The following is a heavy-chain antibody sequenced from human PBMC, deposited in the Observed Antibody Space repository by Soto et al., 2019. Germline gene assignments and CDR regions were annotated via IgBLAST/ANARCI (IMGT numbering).Heavy chain of an antibody. Sequence: SGGSLRLSCTTSGFTVSSSHMTWVRQAPGKGLEWVSVIYSGGSSYYAVSVQGRSTISRDNSKNTVYLQMNSLRGEDTAMYYCARLGPYGSESYSFRYNWFDPWGQGTQVTVSS. CDR1: GFTVSSSH. CDR3: ARLGPYGSESYSFRYNWFDP. D-gene: IGHD3-10*01. J-gene: IGHJ5*02. V-gene: IGHV3-53*01. CDR2: IYSGGSS.